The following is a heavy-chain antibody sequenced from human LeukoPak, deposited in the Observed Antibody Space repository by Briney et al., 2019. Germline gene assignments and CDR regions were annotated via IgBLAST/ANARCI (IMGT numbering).Heavy chain of an antibody. V-gene: IGHV4-39*07. CDR1: GGSISSSSYY. D-gene: IGHD3-22*01. CDR3: QGNYDSSGRSPKGSEYYFDY. Sequence: KASETLSLTCTVSGGSISSSSYYWGWIRQPPGKGLEWIGSIYYSGSTYYNPSLKSRVTISVDTSKNQFSLKLSSVTAADTAVYYCQGNYDSSGRSPKGSEYYFDYWGQGTLVTVSS. CDR2: IYYSGST. J-gene: IGHJ4*02.